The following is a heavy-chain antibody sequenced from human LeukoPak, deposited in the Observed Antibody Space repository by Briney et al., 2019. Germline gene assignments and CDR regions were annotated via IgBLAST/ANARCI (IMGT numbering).Heavy chain of an antibody. Sequence: SETLSLTCTVSGXPLSSYSWSWIRQSPGKGLEWIGYIFNSGSTIYNPSLNSRVTISIDMSKKQFSLKLSSVTAADTAVYYCASDYGSGSYRFDYWGQGALVTVSS. D-gene: IGHD3-10*01. CDR1: GXPLSSYS. CDR3: ASDYGSGSYRFDY. J-gene: IGHJ4*02. CDR2: IFNSGST. V-gene: IGHV4-59*01.